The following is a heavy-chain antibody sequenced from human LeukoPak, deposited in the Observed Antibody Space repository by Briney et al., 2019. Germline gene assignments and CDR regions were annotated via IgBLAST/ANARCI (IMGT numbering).Heavy chain of an antibody. CDR3: ASPVAIVGATRAEYFQH. CDR2: IYSDDST. CDR1: GFTVSSNY. D-gene: IGHD1-26*01. J-gene: IGHJ1*01. Sequence: GGSLRLSCAASGFTVSSNYMSWVRQAPGKGLEWVSVIYSDDSTYYADSVKGRFTISRDNSKNTLYLQMNSLRAEDTAVYYCASPVAIVGATRAEYFQHWGRGTLVTVSS. V-gene: IGHV3-66*01.